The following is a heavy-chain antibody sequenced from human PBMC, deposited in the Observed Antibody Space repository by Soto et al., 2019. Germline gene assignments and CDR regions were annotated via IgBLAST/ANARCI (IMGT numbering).Heavy chain of an antibody. Sequence: ASVKVSCKASGYTFTSYDINWVRQATGQGLEWMGWMNPNSGNTGYAQKFQGRVTMTRNTSISTAYMELRSLRSEDTAVYYCARDRFVGVVAATIDYYYYGMDVWGQGTTVTVSS. D-gene: IGHD2-15*01. CDR2: MNPNSGNT. J-gene: IGHJ6*02. CDR3: ARDRFVGVVAATIDYYYYGMDV. CDR1: GYTFTSYD. V-gene: IGHV1-8*01.